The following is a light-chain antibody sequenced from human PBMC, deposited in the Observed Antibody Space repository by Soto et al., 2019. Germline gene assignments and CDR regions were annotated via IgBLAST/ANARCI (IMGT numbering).Light chain of an antibody. Sequence: DVQMSQSPSTLSASVGDRVTISCRASQRITNWLAWYQQTPGKAPKLLIYKATSLGRGVPSRFSGSGSGTEFTLTISSLQHDDVASYYCQHYNTYTFGQGTKVDIK. J-gene: IGKJ1*01. V-gene: IGKV1-5*03. CDR2: KAT. CDR1: QRITNW. CDR3: QHYNTYT.